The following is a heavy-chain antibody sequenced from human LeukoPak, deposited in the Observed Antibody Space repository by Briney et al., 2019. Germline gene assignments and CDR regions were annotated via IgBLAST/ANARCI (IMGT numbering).Heavy chain of an antibody. CDR1: GFSLRTPGVG. Sequence: SGPTLVKPPQTLTLTCTFSGFSLRTPGVGVSWIRQSPGKALEWLPLIYWDDDRRYNPSLKSRLTITKNTSNTQVVLTMTNVHPVDTATYYCAHRLDSNDYYSQYYFNYWGQGTLVTVSS. D-gene: IGHD3-22*01. CDR2: IYWDDDR. V-gene: IGHV2-5*02. CDR3: AHRLDSNDYYSQYYFNY. J-gene: IGHJ4*02.